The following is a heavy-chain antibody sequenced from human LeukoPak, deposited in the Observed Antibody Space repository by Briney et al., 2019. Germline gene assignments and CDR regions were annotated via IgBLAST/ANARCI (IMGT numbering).Heavy chain of an antibody. D-gene: IGHD5-12*01. J-gene: IGHJ4*02. Sequence: PGGSLRLSCVASGFTFSYAWMNWVRQAPGKGLEWVGRIKSKSDGGATDYTAPVKGRFTISRDDSENTLYLHMNSLGTEDTGVYYCYTVLVWCGYDAKETDKWGQGTLVTVSS. CDR1: GFTFSYAW. V-gene: IGHV3-15*01. CDR3: YTVLVWCGYDAKETDK. CDR2: IKSKSDGGAT.